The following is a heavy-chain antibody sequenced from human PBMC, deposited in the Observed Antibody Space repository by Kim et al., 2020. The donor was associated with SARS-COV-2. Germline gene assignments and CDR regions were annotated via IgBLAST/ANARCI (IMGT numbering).Heavy chain of an antibody. J-gene: IGHJ4*02. D-gene: IGHD5-12*01. CDR2: IYHSGST. Sequence: SETLSLTCAVSGGSISSSNWWSWVRQPPGKGLEWIGEIYHSGSTNYNPSLKSRVTISVDKSKNQFSLKLSSVTAADTAVYYCARGSRERWLHPYYFDYWGQGTLVTVSS. CDR3: ARGSRERWLHPYYFDY. CDR1: GGSISSSNW. V-gene: IGHV4-4*02.